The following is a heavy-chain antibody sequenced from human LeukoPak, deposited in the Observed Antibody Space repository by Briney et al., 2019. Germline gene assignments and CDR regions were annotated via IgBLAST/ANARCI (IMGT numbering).Heavy chain of an antibody. CDR2: ISADGTQK. Sequence: GGSLRLSCVASGFTFSSYALHWLRQAPGKGLEWVAVISADGTQKYYADSVKGRFTVSRDNSKNTLYLQKNSLRSEDTAVYYCARDAPYSGGCCAFDIWGQGTMVTVSS. CDR3: ARDAPYSGGCCAFDI. J-gene: IGHJ3*02. V-gene: IGHV3-30-3*01. D-gene: IGHD6-19*01. CDR1: GFTFSSYA.